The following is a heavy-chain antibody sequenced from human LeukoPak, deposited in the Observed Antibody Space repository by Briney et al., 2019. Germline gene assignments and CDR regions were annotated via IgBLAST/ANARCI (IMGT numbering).Heavy chain of an antibody. Sequence: GGSLRLSCAASGFTVSSNYMSCVRQAPGKGLEWVSVIYSGGSTYYADSVKGRFTISRDNSKNTLYLQMNSLRAEDTAVYYCARAPPVYYDSSGYSYWGQRTLVTVSS. J-gene: IGHJ4*02. V-gene: IGHV3-66*01. CDR3: ARAPPVYYDSSGYSY. CDR1: GFTVSSNY. CDR2: IYSGGST. D-gene: IGHD3-22*01.